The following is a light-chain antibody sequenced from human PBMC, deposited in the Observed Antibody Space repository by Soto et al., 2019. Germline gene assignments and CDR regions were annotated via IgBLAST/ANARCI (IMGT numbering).Light chain of an antibody. CDR2: AAS. Sequence: EIVMTQSPATLSVSPGERATLSCRASQSVSSNLAWYQQKPGQAPRLLIYAASTRATGIPARFSGSGSGTEFTLTVSSLQSEDFAVYYCQQYNNWLWTFGQGTKVEI. CDR1: QSVSSN. J-gene: IGKJ1*01. V-gene: IGKV3-15*01. CDR3: QQYNNWLWT.